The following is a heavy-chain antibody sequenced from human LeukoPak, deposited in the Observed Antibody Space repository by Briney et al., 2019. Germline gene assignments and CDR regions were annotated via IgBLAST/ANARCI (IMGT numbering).Heavy chain of an antibody. CDR3: AKSSLVVPYDY. J-gene: IGHJ4*02. D-gene: IGHD6-6*01. CDR2: ISGSGGNT. Sequence: GGSLRLSCAASGFTFSGYAMSWVRQAPGKGLEWVSSISGSGGNTYYADSVKGRFTISRDNSKNTLYLQMNSLRAEDTAVYYCAKSSLVVPYDYWGQGTLVTVSS. CDR1: GFTFSGYA. V-gene: IGHV3-23*01.